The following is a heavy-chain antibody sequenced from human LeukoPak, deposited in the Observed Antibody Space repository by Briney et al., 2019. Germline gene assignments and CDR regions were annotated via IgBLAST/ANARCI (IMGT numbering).Heavy chain of an antibody. CDR3: ARHKDYYYSYMDV. V-gene: IGHV4-59*04. Sequence: SETLSLTCTVSGGSISSYYWSWIQQPPGKGLEWIGTIYYSGSTYYNPSLTSRVTISVDTSKNQFSLKLSSVTAADTAVYYCARHKDYYYSYMDVWGKGTTVTISS. CDR2: IYYSGST. CDR1: GGSISSYY. J-gene: IGHJ6*03.